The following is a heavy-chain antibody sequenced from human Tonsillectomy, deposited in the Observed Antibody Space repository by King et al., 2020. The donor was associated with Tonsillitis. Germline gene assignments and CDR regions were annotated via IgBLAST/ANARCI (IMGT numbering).Heavy chain of an antibody. J-gene: IGHJ4*02. V-gene: IGHV3-30-3*01. D-gene: IGHD1-20*01. CDR1: GFIFSNYA. CDR3: ARDSDNWNGTYFDY. Sequence: VQLVESGGGVVQPGRSLRLSCAASGFIFSNYAMHWVRQAPGKGLEWVAVISYDGSKKYNADSVKGRFTISRDTSKNTLYLQMNSLRAEDTAVYYCARDSDNWNGTYFDYWGQGTLVTVSS. CDR2: ISYDGSKK.